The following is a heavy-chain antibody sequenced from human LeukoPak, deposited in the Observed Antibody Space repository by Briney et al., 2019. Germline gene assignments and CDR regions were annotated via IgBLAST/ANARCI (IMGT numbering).Heavy chain of an antibody. CDR2: INPSGGTT. J-gene: IGHJ4*02. D-gene: IGHD5-12*01. Sequence: ASVKVSCKASGYTFTSYHMHWVRQAPGQGLEWMGIINPSGGTTNYAQRFQGRVTMTRDMSTSTAYMELRSLTSDDTAVYYCARSGRGTYYYFDLWGLGTLVTVSS. CDR3: ARSGRGTYYYFDL. V-gene: IGHV1-46*01. CDR1: GYTFTSYH.